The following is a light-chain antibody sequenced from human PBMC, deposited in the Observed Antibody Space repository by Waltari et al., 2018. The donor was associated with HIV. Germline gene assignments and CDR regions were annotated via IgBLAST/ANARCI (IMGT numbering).Light chain of an antibody. CDR1: QSVSSN. CDR3: QQCNNWPPWT. J-gene: IGKJ1*01. V-gene: IGKV3-15*01. Sequence: EIVMTQSPATLSVSPGERATLSCRASQSVSSNLAWYQQKPGQAPRLLIYGASTRATGIPARFSGSGSGTEFTLIISSLQSEDSAVYYCQQCNNWPPWTFGQGTKVEIK. CDR2: GAS.